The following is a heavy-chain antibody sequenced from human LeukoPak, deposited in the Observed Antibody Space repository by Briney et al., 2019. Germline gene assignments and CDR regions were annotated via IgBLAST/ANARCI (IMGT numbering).Heavy chain of an antibody. V-gene: IGHV4-38-2*02. Sequence: SETLSLTCTVSGYSISSGYYWGWIRQPPGQGLEWIGSIYHSGSTYYNPSLKSRVTISVDTSKNQFSLKLSSVTAADTAVYYCARGNGYSGWFDPWGQGTLVTVSS. CDR1: GYSISSGYY. J-gene: IGHJ5*02. D-gene: IGHD5-24*01. CDR2: IYHSGST. CDR3: ARGNGYSGWFDP.